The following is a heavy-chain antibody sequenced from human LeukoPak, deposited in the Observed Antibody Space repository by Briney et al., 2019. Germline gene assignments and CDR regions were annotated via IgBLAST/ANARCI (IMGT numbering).Heavy chain of an antibody. D-gene: IGHD3-22*01. J-gene: IGHJ4*02. Sequence: ASVKVSCKVSGYTLTELSMHWVRXAPGKGLEXMXGFDPEDGETIYAQKFQGRVTMTEDTXTDTAYMELSSLRSEDTAVYYCATDRSPDSSGYYSYWGQGTLVTVSS. V-gene: IGHV1-24*01. CDR1: GYTLTELS. CDR2: FDPEDGET. CDR3: ATDRSPDSSGYYSY.